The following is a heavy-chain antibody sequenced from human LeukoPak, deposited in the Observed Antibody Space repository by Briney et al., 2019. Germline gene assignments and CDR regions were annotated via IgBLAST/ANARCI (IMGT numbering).Heavy chain of an antibody. CDR1: GYTFTSYG. D-gene: IGHD1-20*01. CDR3: ARVDSGGITGTTGEFDY. Sequence: ASVKVSCKASGYTFTSYGISWVRQAPGQGLEWMGWISAYNGNTNYAQKLQGRVTMTTDTSTSTAYMELRSLRSDDTAVYYCARVDSGGITGTTGEFDYWGQGTLVTVSS. V-gene: IGHV1-18*01. CDR2: ISAYNGNT. J-gene: IGHJ4*02.